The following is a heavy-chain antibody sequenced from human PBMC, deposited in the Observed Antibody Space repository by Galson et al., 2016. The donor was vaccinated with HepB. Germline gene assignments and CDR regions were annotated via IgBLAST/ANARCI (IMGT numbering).Heavy chain of an antibody. CDR3: ASALGIHDYYGMDV. Sequence: SLRLSCAASGFTFRTYSMNWVRQAPGKGLEWVSYISRSISTVHYADSVKGRFTISRDNAKNSLYLQMNSLRDEDTAVYYCASALGIHDYYGMDVWGQGTTVTVSS. CDR1: GFTFRTYS. V-gene: IGHV3-48*02. D-gene: IGHD5-18*01. J-gene: IGHJ6*02. CDR2: ISRSISTV.